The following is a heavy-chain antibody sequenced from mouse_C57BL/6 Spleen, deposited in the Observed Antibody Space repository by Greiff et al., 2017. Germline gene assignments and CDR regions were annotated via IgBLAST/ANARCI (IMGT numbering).Heavy chain of an antibody. J-gene: IGHJ1*03. D-gene: IGHD1-1*01. Sequence: QVQLMQSGAELVKPGASVKLSCKASGYTFTEYTIHWVKQRSGQGLEWIGWFYPGSGSIKYNEKFKDKATLSADKSSSTVYMELSRLTSEDSAVYFCARHERDYYGSSYGYFDVWGTGTTVTVSS. V-gene: IGHV1-62-2*01. CDR3: ARHERDYYGSSYGYFDV. CDR1: GYTFTEYT. CDR2: FYPGSGSI.